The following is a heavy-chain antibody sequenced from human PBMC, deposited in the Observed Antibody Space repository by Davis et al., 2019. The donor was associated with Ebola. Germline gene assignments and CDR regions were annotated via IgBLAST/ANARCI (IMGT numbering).Heavy chain of an antibody. Sequence: MPSETLSLTCTVSGGSISSYYWSWIRQPPGKGLEWIGYIYYSGSTIYNPSLKSRVTISVDTSKKQFSLKLSSVTAADTAVYYCARTPFWSGYYYYYYGMDVWGQGTTVTVSS. CDR2: IYYSGST. V-gene: IGHV4-59*08. D-gene: IGHD3-3*01. CDR1: GGSISSYY. CDR3: ARTPFWSGYYYYYYGMDV. J-gene: IGHJ6*02.